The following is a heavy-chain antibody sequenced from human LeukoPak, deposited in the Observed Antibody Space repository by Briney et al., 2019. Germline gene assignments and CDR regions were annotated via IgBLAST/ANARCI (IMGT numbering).Heavy chain of an antibody. CDR1: GVSFNSFY. V-gene: IGHV4-59*01. J-gene: IGHJ4*02. Sequence: PSETLSLTCTVSGVSFNSFYWSWIRQPPGKGLEWIGYIYYNRGSYYNSSLKSRVTISLDTSRNQFSLKLTSVTAADTALYYCARGGGFNPYYFDHWGQGALVTVSS. CDR2: IYYNRGS. D-gene: IGHD5-24*01. CDR3: ARGGGFNPYYFDH.